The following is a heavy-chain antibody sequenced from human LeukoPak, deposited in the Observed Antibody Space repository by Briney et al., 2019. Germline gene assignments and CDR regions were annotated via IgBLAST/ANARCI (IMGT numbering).Heavy chain of an antibody. Sequence: SETLSLTCTVSGGSVSSGTYYWSWIRQPAGKGLEWIGRIYTSGSTNYNPSLKSRVTISVDTSKNQFSLKLSSVTAADTAVYYCARNSCSSGSCYENRGYFDYWGQGTLVTVSS. D-gene: IGHD2-15*01. V-gene: IGHV4-61*02. J-gene: IGHJ4*02. CDR3: ARNSCSSGSCYENRGYFDY. CDR1: GGSVSSGTYY. CDR2: IYTSGST.